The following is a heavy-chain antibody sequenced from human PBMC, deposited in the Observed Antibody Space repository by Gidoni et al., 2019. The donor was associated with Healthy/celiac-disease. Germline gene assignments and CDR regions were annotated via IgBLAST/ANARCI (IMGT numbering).Heavy chain of an antibody. D-gene: IGHD6-13*01. J-gene: IGHJ4*02. CDR2: IYYSGST. V-gene: IGHV4-39*07. Sequence: QLQLQESGPGLVKPSETLSLTCTVSGGSISSSSYYWGWIRQPPGKGLEWIGSIYYSGSTYYNPSLKSRVTISVDTSKNQSSLKLSSVTAADTAVYYCARDQGQQLDYWGQETLVTVSS. CDR3: ARDQGQQLDY. CDR1: GGSISSSSYY.